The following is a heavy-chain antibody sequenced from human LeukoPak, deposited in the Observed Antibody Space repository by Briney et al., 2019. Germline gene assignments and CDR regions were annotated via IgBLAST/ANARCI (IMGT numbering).Heavy chain of an antibody. J-gene: IGHJ4*02. D-gene: IGHD6-6*01. V-gene: IGHV4-59*01. CDR3: ARDRSVSARLFDY. Sequence: SDTLSLTCTVSGDSISGYYWHWIWQPPGTGLEWIAYIFYSGSANYNPSLKSRVTISVDTSKNQFSLKLSSVTAADTAVYYCARDRSVSARLFDYWGQGTLVTVSP. CDR1: GDSISGYY. CDR2: IFYSGSA.